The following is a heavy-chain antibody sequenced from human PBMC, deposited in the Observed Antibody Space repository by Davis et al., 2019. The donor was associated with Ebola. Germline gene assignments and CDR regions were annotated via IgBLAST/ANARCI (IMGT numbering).Heavy chain of an antibody. CDR3: ARQGGGSGRLTSFDH. Sequence: GESLKISCKGSGYSFTTYWISWLRPMRGKALEWRGVVYPGDSDTRYSPSFQGQVTIAVDKYISTAYLQWSSLKASDTAIYYCARQGGGSGRLTSFDHWRQGTPVTVSS. D-gene: IGHD1-26*01. CDR2: VYPGDSDT. V-gene: IGHV5-51*01. CDR1: GYSFTTYW. J-gene: IGHJ4*02.